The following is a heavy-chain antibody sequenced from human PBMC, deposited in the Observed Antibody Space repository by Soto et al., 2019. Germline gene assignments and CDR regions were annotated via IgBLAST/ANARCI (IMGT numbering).Heavy chain of an antibody. CDR1: GGSISSSSYY. Sequence: SETLSLTCTVSGGSISSSSYYWSWIRQPPGKGLEWIGYIYYSGSTYYNPSLKSRVTISVDTSKNQFSLKLSSVTAADTAVYYCARSRGGYDSSGYYYDIDYWGQGTLVTVSS. J-gene: IGHJ4*02. CDR3: ARSRGGYDSSGYYYDIDY. V-gene: IGHV4-30-4*01. CDR2: IYYSGST. D-gene: IGHD3-22*01.